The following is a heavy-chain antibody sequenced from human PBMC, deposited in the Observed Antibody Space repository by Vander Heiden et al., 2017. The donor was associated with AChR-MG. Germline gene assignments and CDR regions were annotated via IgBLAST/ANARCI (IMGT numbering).Heavy chain of an antibody. D-gene: IGHD2-15*01. Sequence: QVQLVESGGGLVKPGGSLSLSCAASGFTFNEYYMSWVRQAPGKGLEWLSYITHSGSTIYYADSVKGRFTISRDNAKNSLYLQINSLRAEDTAVYYCVRVPHSVADPQRGNYFDYWGQGTLVTVSS. CDR3: VRVPHSVADPQRGNYFDY. V-gene: IGHV3-11*01. CDR2: ITHSGSTI. J-gene: IGHJ4*02. CDR1: GFTFNEYY.